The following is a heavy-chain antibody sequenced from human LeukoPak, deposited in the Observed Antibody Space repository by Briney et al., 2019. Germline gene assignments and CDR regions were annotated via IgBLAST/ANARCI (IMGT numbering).Heavy chain of an antibody. V-gene: IGHV4-31*03. J-gene: IGHJ1*01. CDR2: IYYTGTT. CDR1: GGSISSGGYY. D-gene: IGHD1-1*01. Sequence: SKTLSLTCTVSGGSISSGGYYWSWIRQHPGEGLEWIGYIYYTGTTYYNPSLKSRLTISVDTSKNQFSLKLSPVTAADTAVYYCARSGAAWKPPTYFQDWGQGTLVTVSS. CDR3: ARSGAAWKPPTYFQD.